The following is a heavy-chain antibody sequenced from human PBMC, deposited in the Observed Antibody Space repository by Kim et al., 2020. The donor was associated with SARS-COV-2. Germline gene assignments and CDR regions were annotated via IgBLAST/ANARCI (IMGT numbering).Heavy chain of an antibody. Sequence: GGSLRLSCAASGFTFDDYAMHWVRQAAGKGLEWVSGISWNSGSIGYADSVKGRSTLSRDNAKNSLYLQMNSLRAEHTAFYYCAKDIRHYYYYGLYVWGQG. V-gene: IGHV3-9*01. J-gene: IGHJ6*02. CDR2: ISWNSGSI. CDR3: AKDIRHYYYYGLYV. CDR1: GFTFDDYA.